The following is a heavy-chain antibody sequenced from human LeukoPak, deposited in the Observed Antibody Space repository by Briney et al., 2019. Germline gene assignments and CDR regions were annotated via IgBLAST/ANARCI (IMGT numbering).Heavy chain of an antibody. CDR1: GFTFSSYA. J-gene: IGHJ4*02. Sequence: GGSQRLSCSASGFTFSSYAMHWVRQAPGKGLEYVSAISDKGAGTYYSDSVTGRFTISRDNSKNTLYLQMSSLRPEDTAVYYCVKGSGYFDYWGQGTLVTVSS. D-gene: IGHD3-10*01. CDR2: ISDKGAGT. V-gene: IGHV3-64D*06. CDR3: VKGSGYFDY.